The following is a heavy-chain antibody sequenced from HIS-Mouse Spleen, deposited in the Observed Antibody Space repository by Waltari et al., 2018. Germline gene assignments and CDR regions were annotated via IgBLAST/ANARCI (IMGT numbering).Heavy chain of an antibody. CDR1: GFPFSSHG. Sequence: QVQLVESGGGVVQPGGSLRLSCAASGFPFSSHGMHWVRQAPGKGLEWVAVISYDGSNKYYADSVKGRFTISRDNSKNTLYLQMNSLRAEDTAVYYCAKDKHHAFDYWGQGTLVTVSS. J-gene: IGHJ4*02. CDR3: AKDKHHAFDY. V-gene: IGHV3-30*18. CDR2: ISYDGSNK.